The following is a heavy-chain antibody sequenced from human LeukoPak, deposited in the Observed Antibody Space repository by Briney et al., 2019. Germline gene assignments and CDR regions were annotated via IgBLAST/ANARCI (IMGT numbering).Heavy chain of an antibody. CDR3: ARASPQVIDTRGMDV. CDR2: INSDGRKT. V-gene: IGHV3-74*01. D-gene: IGHD3-16*02. CDR1: GFTVSRHW. J-gene: IGHJ6*02. Sequence: GGSLRLSCAASGFTVSRHWMHWVRQAPGKGLVWISRINSDGRKTDYADFVKGRFTISRDNAKNTVYLQINSLRAEDTAVYYCARASPQVIDTRGMDVWGQGTTVTVSS.